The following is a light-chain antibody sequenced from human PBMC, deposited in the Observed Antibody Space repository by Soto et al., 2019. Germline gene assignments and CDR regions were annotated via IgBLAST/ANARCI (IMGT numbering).Light chain of an antibody. CDR3: KSYAGSNTYV. V-gene: IGLV1-51*01. Sequence: SVLTQPPSVSAAPGQRVTISCSGSSSNIGGNSVSWYQQLPGTAPKLLIYDDDKRPSGIPDRFSGSKSGTSATLTVSGLQAEDEADYFCKSYAGSNTYVFGSGTKVTVL. J-gene: IGLJ1*01. CDR1: SSNIGGNS. CDR2: DDD.